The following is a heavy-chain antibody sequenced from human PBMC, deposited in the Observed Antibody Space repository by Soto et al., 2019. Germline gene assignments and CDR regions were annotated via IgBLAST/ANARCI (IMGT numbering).Heavy chain of an antibody. CDR1: GGSISNYY. CDR3: ARAGTATLSDY. V-gene: IGHV4-59*01. CDR2: MYYSGST. J-gene: IGHJ4*02. Sequence: QVQLQESGPGLVKPSETLSLTCTVSGGSISNYYCSWIRQPSGKGLEWIGYMYYSGSTNYNPSLQSRVTISIDTSKNQFSLKLSSVTAADTAVYYCARAGTATLSDYWGQGTLVTVSS. D-gene: IGHD2-15*01.